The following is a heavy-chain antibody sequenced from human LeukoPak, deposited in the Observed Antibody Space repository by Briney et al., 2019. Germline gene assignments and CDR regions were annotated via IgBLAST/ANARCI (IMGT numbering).Heavy chain of an antibody. J-gene: IGHJ3*02. D-gene: IGHD3-16*01. CDR3: AKGYVRRSDAFDI. CDR2: ISGSGGST. V-gene: IGHV3-23*01. CDR1: GFTFSSYA. Sequence: GGSLRLSCAASGFTFSSYAMSWVRQAPGKGLEWVSAISGSGGSTYYADSVKGRFAISGDNSKSTLYLQMNSLRAEDTAVYYCAKGYVRRSDAFDIWGQGTMVTVSS.